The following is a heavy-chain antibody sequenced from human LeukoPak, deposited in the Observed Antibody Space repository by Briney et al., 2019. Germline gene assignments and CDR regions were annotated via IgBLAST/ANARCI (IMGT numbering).Heavy chain of an antibody. Sequence: ASVKVSCKASGYTLTTYSITWVRQAPGQGLEWMGWISAYNGNAKYAQRVQGRVTMATDTSTSTAYMELRSLRSDDTAVYFCARGPRLYSSSWYVPDFWGQGTLVTVSS. CDR3: ARGPRLYSSSWYVPDF. V-gene: IGHV1-18*01. J-gene: IGHJ4*02. CDR2: ISAYNGNA. CDR1: GYTLTTYS. D-gene: IGHD6-13*01.